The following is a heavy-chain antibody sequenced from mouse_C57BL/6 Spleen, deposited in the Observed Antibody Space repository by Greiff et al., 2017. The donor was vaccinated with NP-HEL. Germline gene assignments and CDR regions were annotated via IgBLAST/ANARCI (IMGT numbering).Heavy chain of an antibody. CDR3: AIPLLLRFYAMDY. J-gene: IGHJ4*01. D-gene: IGHD1-1*01. CDR1: GYTFTSYW. CDR2: IDPNSGGT. V-gene: IGHV1-72*01. Sequence: VQLQQPGAELVKPGASVKLSCKASGYTFTSYWMHWVKQRPGRGLEWIGRIDPNSGGTNYNEKFKSKATRTVDKSSSTAYMQLSSLTSEDSAVYYCAIPLLLRFYAMDYWGQGTSVTVSS.